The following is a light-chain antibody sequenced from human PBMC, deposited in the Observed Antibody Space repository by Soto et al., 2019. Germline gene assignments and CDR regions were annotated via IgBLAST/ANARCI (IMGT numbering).Light chain of an antibody. CDR1: KSGSGDT. CDR2: DTS. J-gene: IGKJ5*01. CDR3: QQYNNWLIT. V-gene: IGKV3-15*01. Sequence: GTLSLSPGQRATVSCRAAKSGSGDTLAWYQHKPGQAPRLLIYDTSTRATGVPARFSGSGSGTEFTLTISSLQSEDFAVYYCQQYNNWLITFGQGTRLEIK.